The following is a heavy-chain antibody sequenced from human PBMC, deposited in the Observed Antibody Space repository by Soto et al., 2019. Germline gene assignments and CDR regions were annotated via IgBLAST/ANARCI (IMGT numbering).Heavy chain of an antibody. CDR3: ARDGCTSASCDVYGMDV. V-gene: IGHV3-7*03. Sequence: GGSLRLSCAASGFTFSSYWMSWVRQAPGKGLVWVANIKGDGSERHYVDSVKGRFIISRDNAKNSLFLQMNSLTVEDTAVYYCARDGCTSASCDVYGMDVWGQGTTVTSP. J-gene: IGHJ6*02. CDR1: GFTFSSYW. CDR2: IKGDGSER. D-gene: IGHD2-2*01.